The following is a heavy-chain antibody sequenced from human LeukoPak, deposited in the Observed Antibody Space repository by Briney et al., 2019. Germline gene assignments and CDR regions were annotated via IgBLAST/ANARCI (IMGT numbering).Heavy chain of an antibody. CDR3: ARGVQGWFAP. CDR1: GDSISSGAYY. V-gene: IGHV4-31*03. CDR2: ISHIGTT. J-gene: IGHJ5*02. D-gene: IGHD3-10*01. Sequence: PSETLSLTCTVSGDSISSGAYYWTWVRQYPGTGLEWIGYISHIGTTYNNPSLKSRVSISVDTSRNQLSLRLTSATAADTAVYYCARGVQGWFAPWGQGTLVTVSS.